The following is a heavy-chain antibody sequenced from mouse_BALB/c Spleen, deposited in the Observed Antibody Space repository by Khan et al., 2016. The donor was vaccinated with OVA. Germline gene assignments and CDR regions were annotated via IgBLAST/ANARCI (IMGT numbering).Heavy chain of an antibody. Sequence: VQLQQSGPDLVKPGASVKISCKASGYSFTLYYMTWVKQSHGKSLEWIGSVNPNTGGSDYNQEFKGKAILTVDKSSNTAYLELHSLTSEDSAVYYCARGYDFFAYWGQGTLVTVAA. D-gene: IGHD2-14*01. CDR1: GYSFTLYY. J-gene: IGHJ3*01. CDR3: ARGYDFFAY. V-gene: IGHV1-26*01. CDR2: VNPNTGGS.